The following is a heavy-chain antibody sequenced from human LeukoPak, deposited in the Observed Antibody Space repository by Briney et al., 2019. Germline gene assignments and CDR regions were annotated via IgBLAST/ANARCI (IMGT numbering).Heavy chain of an antibody. CDR2: INHSGNT. V-gene: IGHV4-34*01. Sequence: PSETLSLTCAVYIGSFSGYSWSWIRQPPGKGLEWIGEINHSGNTKSNPSLKSRVTISVDTSKNQFSLKLTSVTAADTAVYYCARDGTGLDQGGQGNLVTVSS. CDR1: IGSFSGYS. CDR3: ARDGTGLDQ. D-gene: IGHD1-1*01. J-gene: IGHJ4*02.